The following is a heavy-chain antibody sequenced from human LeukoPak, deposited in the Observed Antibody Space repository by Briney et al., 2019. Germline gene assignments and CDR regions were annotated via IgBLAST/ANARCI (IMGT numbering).Heavy chain of an antibody. CDR2: IYHSGST. D-gene: IGHD3-22*01. V-gene: IGHV4-30-2*01. CDR1: GGSISSGGYS. J-gene: IGHJ5*02. CDR3: ARGRADYYDSSGYFAP. Sequence: PSETLSLTCAVSGGSISSGGYSWSWIRRPPGKGLEWIGYIYHSGSTYYNPSLKSRVTISVDRSKNQFSLKLSSVTAADTAAYYCARGRADYYDSSGYFAPWGQGTLVTVSS.